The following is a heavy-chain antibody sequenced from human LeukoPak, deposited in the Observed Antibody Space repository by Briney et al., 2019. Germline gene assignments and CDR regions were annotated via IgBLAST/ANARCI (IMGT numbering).Heavy chain of an antibody. V-gene: IGHV3-13*01. CDR3: ARVSGYGGMDV. CDR1: GFTFSSYD. CDR2: IGTAGDT. Sequence: GGSLRLSCAASGFTFSSYDMHWVRQATGKGLEWVSAIGTAGDTYYPGSVKGRFTISRENAKNSLYLQMNSLRAGDTAVYYCARVSGYGGMDVWGQGTTVTVSS. J-gene: IGHJ6*02. D-gene: IGHD5-12*01.